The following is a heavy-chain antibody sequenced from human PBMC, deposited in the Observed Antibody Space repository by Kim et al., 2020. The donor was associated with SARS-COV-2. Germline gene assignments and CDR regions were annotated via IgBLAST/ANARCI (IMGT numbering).Heavy chain of an antibody. CDR3: ANNVPAAGMKAFDI. Sequence: AGSMKGRFTISSDNSKNTLDLQMNSLRAEDTAVYYCANNVPAAGMKAFDIWGQGTMVTVSS. V-gene: IGHV3-23*01. D-gene: IGHD2-2*01. J-gene: IGHJ3*02.